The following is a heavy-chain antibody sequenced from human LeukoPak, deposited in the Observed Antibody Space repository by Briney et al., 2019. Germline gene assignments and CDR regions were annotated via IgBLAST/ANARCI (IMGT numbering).Heavy chain of an antibody. D-gene: IGHD4/OR15-4a*01. V-gene: IGHV3-48*02. CDR1: EFTFSEYS. Sequence: GGSLRLSCAASEFTFSEYSMNWVRQAPGKGLEWVSYIGDSSSIIWYADSVKGRFTISRDNAKNSLYLQVNSLRDEDTAVYYCARDKDYGFDYWGQGTLVTVSS. J-gene: IGHJ4*02. CDR2: IGDSSSII. CDR3: ARDKDYGFDY.